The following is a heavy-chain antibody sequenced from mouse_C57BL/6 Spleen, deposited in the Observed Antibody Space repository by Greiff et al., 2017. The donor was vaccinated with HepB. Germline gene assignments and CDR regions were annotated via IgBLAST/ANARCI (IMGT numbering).Heavy chain of an antibody. Sequence: EVKLVESGGGLVKPGGSLKLSCAASGFTFSDYGMHWVRQAPEKGLEWVAYISSGSSTIYYADTVKGRFTISRDNAKNTLFLQMTSLRSEDTAMYYCARLGTGGFDYWGQGTTLTVSS. D-gene: IGHD4-1*01. CDR3: ARLGTGGFDY. CDR2: ISSGSSTI. CDR1: GFTFSDYG. J-gene: IGHJ2*01. V-gene: IGHV5-17*01.